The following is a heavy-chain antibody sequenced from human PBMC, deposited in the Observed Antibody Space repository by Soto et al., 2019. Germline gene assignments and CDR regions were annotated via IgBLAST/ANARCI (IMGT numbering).Heavy chain of an antibody. D-gene: IGHD6-13*01. CDR1: FTGYY. J-gene: IGHJ6*03. V-gene: IGHV4-34*01. CDR3: AREQNYMDV. CDR2: INHSGST. Sequence: FTGYYMHWVRQAPGQGLEWMGWINHSGSTNYNPSLKSRVTISVDTSKNQFSLKLSSVTAADTAVYYCAREQNYMDVWGKGTTVTVSS.